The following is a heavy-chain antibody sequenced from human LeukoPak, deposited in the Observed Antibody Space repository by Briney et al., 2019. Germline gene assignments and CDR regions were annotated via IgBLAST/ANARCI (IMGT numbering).Heavy chain of an antibody. D-gene: IGHD3-10*01. CDR2: INPSGGST. Sequence: ASVKVSCKASGYTLTDYYMHWVRQAPGQGLEWMGIINPSGGSTSYAQKFQGRVTMTRDTSTSTVYMELSSLRSEDTAVYYCARDATCQLLWFGRISKFDYWGQGTLVTVSS. V-gene: IGHV1-46*01. J-gene: IGHJ4*02. CDR3: ARDATCQLLWFGRISKFDY. CDR1: GYTLTDYY.